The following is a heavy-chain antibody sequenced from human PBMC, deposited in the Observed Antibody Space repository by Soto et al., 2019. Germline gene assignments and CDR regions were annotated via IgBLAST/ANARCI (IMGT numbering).Heavy chain of an antibody. V-gene: IGHV4-30-4*01. CDR2: IYSSGKT. CDR3: ARDEGYYYGSG. J-gene: IGHJ4*02. CDR1: GGSITSGYYY. Sequence: QVQLQESGPGLVKPSQTLSLTCTVSGGSITSGYYYWSWVRQPPGKGLEWIGYIYSSGKTYYNPSLKSRLTMSVDTSKNQFSLKRSSVTAADTAVYYCARDEGYYYGSGWGQGTLVTVSS. D-gene: IGHD3-10*01.